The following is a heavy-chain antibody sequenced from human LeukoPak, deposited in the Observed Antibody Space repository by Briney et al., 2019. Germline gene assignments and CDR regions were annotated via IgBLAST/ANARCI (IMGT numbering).Heavy chain of an antibody. Sequence: GGSLRLSCAASGFTVSSNYMSWVRQAPGKGLEWVSVIYSGGSTYYADSVKGRFTISRDNAKNSLYLQMNSLRAEDTAVYYCARSDYGSGSYAGAPDYWGQGTLVTVSS. J-gene: IGHJ4*02. CDR2: IYSGGST. D-gene: IGHD3-10*01. V-gene: IGHV3-53*01. CDR1: GFTVSSNY. CDR3: ARSDYGSGSYAGAPDY.